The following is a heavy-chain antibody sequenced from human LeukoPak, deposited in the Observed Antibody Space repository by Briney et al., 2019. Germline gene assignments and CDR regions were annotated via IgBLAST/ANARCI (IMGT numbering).Heavy chain of an antibody. CDR1: GFTFSSYS. CDR2: ISSSSSTI. V-gene: IGHV3-48*01. J-gene: IGHJ4*02. Sequence: GGSLRLSCAASGFTFSSYSMNWVRQAPGKGLEWVSYISSSSSTIYYADSVKGRFTISRDNAKNSLYLQMNSLRPEDTAVYYCAKGGGTGYSSSWYSNWGQGTLVTVSS. CDR3: AKGGGTGYSSSWYSN. D-gene: IGHD6-13*01.